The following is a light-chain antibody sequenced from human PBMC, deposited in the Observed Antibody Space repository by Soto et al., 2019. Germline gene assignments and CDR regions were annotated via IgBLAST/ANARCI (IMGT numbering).Light chain of an antibody. V-gene: IGLV2-14*01. CDR1: SSDVGGNH. CDR3: SSHTSSSRYV. J-gene: IGLJ1*01. Sequence: QSALTQPASVSGSPGQSITISCTGSSSDVGGNHVSWYPQHPGKAPRLLIFDVTNRPSGISNRFSGSKSDNTASLTISGLQADDEADYYCSSHTSSSRYVFGTGTKLTVL. CDR2: DVT.